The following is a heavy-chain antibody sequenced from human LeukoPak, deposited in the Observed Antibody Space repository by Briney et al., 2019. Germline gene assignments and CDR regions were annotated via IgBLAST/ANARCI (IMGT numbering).Heavy chain of an antibody. CDR1: GGSITSYY. D-gene: IGHD5-24*01. Sequence: TSETLSLTCSVSGGSITSYYWSWIRQPPGKGLEWIGYIYSSGGTNYNPSLKSRVTISVDTSKKQFSLKLSSVTAADTAVYYCARIRDGYNLDAFDIWGQGTMVTVSS. J-gene: IGHJ3*02. V-gene: IGHV4-59*01. CDR3: ARIRDGYNLDAFDI. CDR2: IYSSGGT.